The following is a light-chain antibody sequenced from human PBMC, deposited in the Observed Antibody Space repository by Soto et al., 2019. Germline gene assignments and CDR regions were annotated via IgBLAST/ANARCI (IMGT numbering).Light chain of an antibody. J-gene: IGLJ1*01. CDR1: SSDVGGYNY. CDR2: DVS. Sequence: QSVLTQLASVSGFPGQSITISCTGTSSDVGGYNYVSWYQQHPGKAPKLMIYDVSNRPSGVSNRFSGSKSGNTASLTISGLQAEHEADYYCSSYTRSSTLDVFGTGTKVTVL. CDR3: SSYTRSSTLDV. V-gene: IGLV2-14*01.